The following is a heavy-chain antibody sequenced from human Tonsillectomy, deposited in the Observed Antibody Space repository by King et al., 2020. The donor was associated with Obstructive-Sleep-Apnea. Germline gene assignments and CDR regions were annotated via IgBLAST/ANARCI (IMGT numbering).Heavy chain of an antibody. CDR1: GGSISSYY. CDR2: IYYSGRT. D-gene: IGHD6-19*01. J-gene: IGHJ4*02. V-gene: IGHV4-59*08. CDR3: ARGGWYYFDY. Sequence: LQLQESGPGLAKPSETLSLTCTVSGGSISSYYWSWIRQPPGKGLEWIGYIYYSGRTNYNPSLKSRVTIAVDTSKSQLSLELSSVTAADTAVYYCARGGWYYFDYWGQGTLVTVSS.